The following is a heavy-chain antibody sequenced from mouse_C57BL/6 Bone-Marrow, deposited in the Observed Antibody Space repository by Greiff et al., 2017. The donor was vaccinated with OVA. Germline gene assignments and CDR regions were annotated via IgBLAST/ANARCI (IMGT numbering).Heavy chain of an antibody. J-gene: IGHJ3*01. CDR1: GFSLTSYG. Sequence: VQLVESGPGLVQPSQSLSITCTVSGFSLTSYGVHWVRQSPGKGLEWLGVIWRGGSTDYNAAFISRLSISKDNSKSQVFFKMNSLQADDTAIYYCARSSFGAYWGQGTLVTVSA. CDR3: ARSSFGAY. CDR2: IWRGGST. V-gene: IGHV2-2*01. D-gene: IGHD6-1*01.